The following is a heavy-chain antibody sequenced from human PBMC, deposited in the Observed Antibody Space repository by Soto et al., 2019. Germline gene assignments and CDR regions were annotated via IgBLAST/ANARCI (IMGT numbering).Heavy chain of an antibody. Sequence: QVQLVESGGGVVQPGRSLRLSCAASGFTFSSYGMHWVRQAPGKGLEWVAVIWYDGSTKYYADSVKGRFTISRDNSKNTLYLKMTSLRAEDKAVYYCARDTARAMVRIYYGMDVWGQGTTVTVSS. CDR3: ARDTARAMVRIYYGMDV. J-gene: IGHJ6*02. CDR1: GFTFSSYG. D-gene: IGHD5-18*01. V-gene: IGHV3-33*01. CDR2: IWYDGSTK.